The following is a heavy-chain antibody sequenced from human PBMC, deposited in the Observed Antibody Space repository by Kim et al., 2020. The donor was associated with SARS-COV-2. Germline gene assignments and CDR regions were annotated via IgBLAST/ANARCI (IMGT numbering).Heavy chain of an antibody. CDR1: GYTFTGYY. Sequence: ASVKVSCKASGYTFTGYYMHWVRQAPGQGLEWMGWINPNSGGTNYAQKFQGRVTMTRDTSISTAYMELSRLRSDDTAVYYCARCRCITVVVVDAFVFWGQGTLVTVSS. CDR2: INPNSGGT. CDR3: ARCRCITVVVVDAFVF. J-gene: IGHJ4*02. V-gene: IGHV1-2*02. D-gene: IGHD3-3*01.